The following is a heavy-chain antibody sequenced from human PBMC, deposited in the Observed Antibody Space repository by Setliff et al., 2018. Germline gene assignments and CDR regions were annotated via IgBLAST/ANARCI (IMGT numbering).Heavy chain of an antibody. Sequence: SETLSLTCTVSDDSISSRHYYWSWIRQPAGKGLEWLGQIYTSWSTNYNPSLKGRATLSIDASKKQFSLKLTSVTAADTAVYYCAREGRSSTRGWYMDAWGKGTSVTVSS. CDR3: AREGRSSTRGWYMDA. V-gene: IGHV4-61*09. J-gene: IGHJ6*03. CDR1: DDSISSRHYY. D-gene: IGHD2-2*01. CDR2: IYTSWST.